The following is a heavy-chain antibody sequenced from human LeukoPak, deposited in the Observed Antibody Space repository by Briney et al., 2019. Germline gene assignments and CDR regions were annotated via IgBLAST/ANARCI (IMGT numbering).Heavy chain of an antibody. CDR3: ARTSSGYSYAPLYYYYYMDV. D-gene: IGHD5-18*01. CDR1: GGSISNYY. CDR2: IYYSGST. J-gene: IGHJ6*03. V-gene: IGHV4-59*01. Sequence: PPETLSLTCTVSGGSISNYYWSWIRQPPGKGLEWIGYIYYSGSTNYNPSLKSRVTISVDTSKNQFSLKLSSVTAADTAVYYCARTSSGYSYAPLYYYYYMDVWGKGTTVTVSS.